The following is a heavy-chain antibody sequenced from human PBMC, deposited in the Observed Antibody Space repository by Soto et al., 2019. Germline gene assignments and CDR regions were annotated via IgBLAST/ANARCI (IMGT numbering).Heavy chain of an antibody. D-gene: IGHD1-1*01. CDR2: ISGSGGST. V-gene: IGHV3-23*01. CDR1: GFTFSRYA. J-gene: IGHJ6*02. CDR3: AKILVWNEEKTCYYYYGMVV. Sequence: GGSLRLSCAASGFTFSRYAMSWVRQGPGKGLEWVSAISGSGGSTYYADSVKGRFTISRDNSKNTLYLQMNSLRAEDTAVYYCAKILVWNEEKTCYYYYGMVVWGQGTTVTVSS.